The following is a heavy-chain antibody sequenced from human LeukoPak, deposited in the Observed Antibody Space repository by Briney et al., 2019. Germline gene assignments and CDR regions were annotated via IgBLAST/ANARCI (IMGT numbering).Heavy chain of an antibody. CDR3: ARNQQLGGHSYYYYGMDV. V-gene: IGHV3-23*01. Sequence: GGSLRLSCAASGFTFSSYAMSWVRQALGKGLEWVSGISGGGVTTYYADSVKGRFTISRDNSKNTLYLQMNSLRADDTAIYYCARNQQLGGHSYYYYGMDVWGQGTTVTVSS. J-gene: IGHJ6*02. D-gene: IGHD3-16*01. CDR1: GFTFSSYA. CDR2: ISGGGVTT.